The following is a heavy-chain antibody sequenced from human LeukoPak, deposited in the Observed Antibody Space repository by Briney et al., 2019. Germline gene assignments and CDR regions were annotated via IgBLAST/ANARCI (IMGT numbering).Heavy chain of an antibody. Sequence: PGGSLRLSCAASGFTFSNYWMSWVRQSPGRGLEWVANIDQDGSTEYYVDSVGGRFTVSRDNAKNSVYLQIDSLRAEDTAVYYCARADNYGSILDCWGRGTLVTVSS. V-gene: IGHV3-7*04. CDR2: IDQDGSTE. CDR3: ARADNYGSILDC. CDR1: GFTFSNYW. J-gene: IGHJ4*02. D-gene: IGHD3-10*01.